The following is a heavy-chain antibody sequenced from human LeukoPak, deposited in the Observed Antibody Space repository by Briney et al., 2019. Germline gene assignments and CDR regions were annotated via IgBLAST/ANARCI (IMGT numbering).Heavy chain of an antibody. CDR2: IIPIFGTA. Sequence: SVKVSCKASGYTFTSYDINWVRQAPGQGLEWMGGIIPIFGTANYAQKFQGRVTITADESTSTAYMELSSLRSEDTAVYYCARGGDSSGWYRVDYWGQGTLVTVSS. V-gene: IGHV1-69*13. CDR3: ARGGDSSGWYRVDY. J-gene: IGHJ4*02. D-gene: IGHD6-19*01. CDR1: GYTFTSYD.